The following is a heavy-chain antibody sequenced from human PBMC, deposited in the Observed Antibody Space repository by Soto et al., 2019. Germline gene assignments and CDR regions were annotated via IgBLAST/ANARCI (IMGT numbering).Heavy chain of an antibody. CDR1: GGTFNCYA. D-gene: IGHD2-15*01. J-gene: IGHJ3*02. CDR3: ASEGYCSGGSCYSGAFDI. Sequence: SAKASCKASGGTFNCYAICWVQQENGKGLEWMGGIIPIFGTANYAQKFQGRVTITADESTSTAYMELSSLRSEDTAVYYCASEGYCSGGSCYSGAFDIWGQGTMVTVSS. V-gene: IGHV1-69*01. CDR2: IIPIFGTA.